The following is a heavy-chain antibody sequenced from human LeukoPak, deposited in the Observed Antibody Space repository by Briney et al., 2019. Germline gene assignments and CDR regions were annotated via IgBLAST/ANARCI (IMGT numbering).Heavy chain of an antibody. J-gene: IGHJ4*02. CDR1: GFTFSSYA. V-gene: IGHV3-23*01. CDR2: ISGSGGST. Sequence: PGGSLRLSCAASGFTFSSYAMSWVRQAPGKGLEWVSAISGSGGSTYYADSVKGRFTISRDNSKNTLYLQMNSLRAEDTAVNYCAKDSRVLWFGELLYDYYFDYWGQGTLVTVSS. CDR3: AKDSRVLWFGELLYDYYFDY. D-gene: IGHD3-10*01.